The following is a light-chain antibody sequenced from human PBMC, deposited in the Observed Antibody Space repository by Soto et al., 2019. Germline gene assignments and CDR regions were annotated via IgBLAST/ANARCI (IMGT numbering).Light chain of an antibody. J-gene: IGKJ5*01. CDR3: QKYSSVIT. CDR2: GAS. V-gene: IGKV1-27*01. CDR1: QGISSF. Sequence: DIQMTQSPSSLSASVGDIVTITCRASQGISSFVAWYKQKPGKVPRLLSSGASTLQSGVPSRFSGSGSGTDFTLTITSLQPEDVATYYCQKYSSVITFGQGTRLEIK.